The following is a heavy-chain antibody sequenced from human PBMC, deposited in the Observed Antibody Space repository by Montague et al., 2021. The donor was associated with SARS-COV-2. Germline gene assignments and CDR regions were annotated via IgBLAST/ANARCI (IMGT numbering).Heavy chain of an antibody. CDR1: GGSISSGGYY. D-gene: IGHD5-12*01. CDR3: AGDCMVASRASFAVDY. V-gene: IGHV4-31*03. Sequence: TLSLTCTVSGGSISSGGYYWSWIRQPPGKGLEWIGYIYYSGSAYYNPSLKSRVTISVDTSKNQFSLKLSSVTAADTAVYYCAGDCMVASRASFAVDYWGQGTLVTVSS. CDR2: IYYSGSA. J-gene: IGHJ4*01.